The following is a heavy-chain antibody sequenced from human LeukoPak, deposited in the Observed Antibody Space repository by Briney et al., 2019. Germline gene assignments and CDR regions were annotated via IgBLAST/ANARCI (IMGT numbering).Heavy chain of an antibody. CDR3: AKDSYGSQNYYYFMDV. D-gene: IGHD5-18*01. CDR2: IRYDGGTK. Sequence: SGGSLRLSCAASGFIFSNYGMHWVRQAPGKGLELVTFIRYDGGTKYYADSVRGRFTISRDNSKNILYLQMDSLRREDTAVYYCAKDSYGSQNYYYFMDVWGKGNTVIVSS. V-gene: IGHV3-30*02. CDR1: GFIFSNYG. J-gene: IGHJ6*03.